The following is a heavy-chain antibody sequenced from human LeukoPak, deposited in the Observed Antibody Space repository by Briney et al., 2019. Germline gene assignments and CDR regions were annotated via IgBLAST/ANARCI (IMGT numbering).Heavy chain of an antibody. D-gene: IGHD1-26*01. J-gene: IGHJ4*02. CDR2: INSDGSST. Sequence: GGSLRLSCAASGFPFSSYWMHWVRQAPGKGLGWVSRINSDGSSTSVADSVKGRFTIARHNAKHTLYLQMNSLRAEDTAVYYCARVGWELKLDYWGQGTLVTVSS. CDR3: ARVGWELKLDY. CDR1: GFPFSSYW. V-gene: IGHV3-74*01.